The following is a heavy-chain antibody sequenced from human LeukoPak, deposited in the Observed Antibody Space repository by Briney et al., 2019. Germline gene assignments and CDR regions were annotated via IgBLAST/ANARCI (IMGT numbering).Heavy chain of an antibody. J-gene: IGHJ4*02. D-gene: IGHD2-15*01. CDR2: IYSGGDT. V-gene: IGHV3-66*01. CDR1: GFPVSNNY. CDR3: ARDYPDCSGGSCHYYFDY. Sequence: GGSLRLSCAASGFPVSNNYMTWVRQAPGKGLEWGSLIYSGGDTYYADSVKGRFAISRDNSKNTLYLQMNSLRVEDTAIYFCARDYPDCSGGSCHYYFDYWGQGTPVTVSS.